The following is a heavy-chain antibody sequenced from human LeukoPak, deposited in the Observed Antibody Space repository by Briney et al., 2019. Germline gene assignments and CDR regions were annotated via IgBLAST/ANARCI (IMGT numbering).Heavy chain of an antibody. Sequence: PGGSLRLSCAASGFTFSSYGMHGVRQAPGKGLEWVAFIRYDGSNKYYADFVKGRFTISRDNSKNTLYLQMNSLRAEDTAVYYCAKGGGYSSSWYGIWGQGTMVTVSS. J-gene: IGHJ3*02. CDR1: GFTFSSYG. D-gene: IGHD6-13*01. CDR3: AKGGGYSSSWYGI. CDR2: IRYDGSNK. V-gene: IGHV3-30*02.